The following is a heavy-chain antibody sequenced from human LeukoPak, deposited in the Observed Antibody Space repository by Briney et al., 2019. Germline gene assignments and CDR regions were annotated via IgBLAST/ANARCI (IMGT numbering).Heavy chain of an antibody. D-gene: IGHD6-19*01. CDR2: IYYSGST. J-gene: IGHJ6*02. Sequence: SETLSLTCTVSGGSISSYYWSWIRQPPGKGLEWIGSIYYSGSTYYNPSLKSRVTISVDTSKNQLSLKLSSVTAADTAVYYCARGLSGWYVWGQGTTVTVSS. CDR3: ARGLSGWYV. CDR1: GGSISSYY. V-gene: IGHV4-39*01.